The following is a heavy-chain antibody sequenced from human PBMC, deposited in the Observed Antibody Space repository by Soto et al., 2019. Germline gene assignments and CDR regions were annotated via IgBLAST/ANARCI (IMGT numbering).Heavy chain of an antibody. V-gene: IGHV1-46*01. CDR3: AMVDVYVTPSPQDV. J-gene: IGHJ6*02. CDR1: GYTFTSYY. D-gene: IGHD3-16*01. CDR2: INPSGGYT. Sequence: ASVKVSCKASGYTFTSYYMNWVRQAPGQGLEWLGIINPSGGYTTYAQNLQGRVTLTTDTSTGTAYMELRSLRSNDTAVYYCAMVDVYVTPSPQDVWGQGTTVTVSS.